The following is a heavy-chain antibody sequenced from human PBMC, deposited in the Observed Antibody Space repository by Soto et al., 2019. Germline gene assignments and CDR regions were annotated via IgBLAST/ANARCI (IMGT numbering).Heavy chain of an antibody. V-gene: IGHV3-9*01. Sequence: GGSLRLSCAASGFTLDDYAMHWVRQVPGKXLEWVSGISWNSGIIGYADSVKGRFTISRDNAKNSLYLHMNSLRAEDTAFYYCAKRGPRYSSGYGGAFDIWGQGTVVTV. CDR3: AKRGPRYSSGYGGAFDI. J-gene: IGHJ3*02. CDR2: ISWNSGII. CDR1: GFTLDDYA. D-gene: IGHD3-22*01.